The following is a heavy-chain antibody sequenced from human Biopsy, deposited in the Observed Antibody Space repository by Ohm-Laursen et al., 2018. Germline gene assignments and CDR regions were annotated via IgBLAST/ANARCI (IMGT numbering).Heavy chain of an antibody. J-gene: IGHJ5*02. D-gene: IGHD3-10*01. Sequence: ESSVKVSCKASGGAFTNYAINWVRQAPGHGLEWMGGIITVSETAGYAERFQGRVTITADVATTTAYMDLSGLRSEDTAVYFCARGYSRRVSIFEASIYWFDTWGQGTLVTVSS. CDR1: GGAFTNYA. CDR2: IITVSETA. V-gene: IGHV1-69*01. CDR3: ARGYSRRVSIFEASIYWFDT.